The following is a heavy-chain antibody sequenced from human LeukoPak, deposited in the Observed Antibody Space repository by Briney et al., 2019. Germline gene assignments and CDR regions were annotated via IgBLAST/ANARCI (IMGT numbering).Heavy chain of an antibody. V-gene: IGHV3-11*01. CDR1: GFTFSDYY. CDR3: AGVQKGIAAAGTGGGWFEP. D-gene: IGHD6-13*01. CDR2: ISSGGSTI. J-gene: IGHJ5*02. Sequence: GGSLRLSFAASGFTFSDYYMSWIRQAPGKGLEWISYISSGGSTIYYADSARGQFTISRDNAKKSLYLQMNSLRAEDTAVYYCAGVQKGIAAAGTGGGWFEPWGQGTLVTVSS.